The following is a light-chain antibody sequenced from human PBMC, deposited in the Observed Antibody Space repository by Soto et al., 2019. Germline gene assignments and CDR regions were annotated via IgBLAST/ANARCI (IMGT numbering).Light chain of an antibody. CDR2: EAS. CDR3: QQGDSFPIT. CDR1: QSISSW. V-gene: IGKV1-12*01. Sequence: DIQMTQSPSSVSASVGDRVTITCRASQSISSWLAWYQQKPGTVPKLLIFEASSLQSGVPSRFSGSGAGTEFTLTITSLQPEDFGNYYCQQGDSFPITFGQGTRLEIK. J-gene: IGKJ5*01.